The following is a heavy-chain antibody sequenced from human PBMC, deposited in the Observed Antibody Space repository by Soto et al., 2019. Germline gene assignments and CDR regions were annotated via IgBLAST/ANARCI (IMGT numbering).Heavy chain of an antibody. CDR1: GGSISSYY. V-gene: IGHV4-59*12. D-gene: IGHD6-19*01. CDR3: ARARRMAGAGTIFDY. J-gene: IGHJ4*02. CDR2: IYYSGST. Sequence: SETLSLTCTVSGGSISSYYWSWIRQPPGKGLEWIGYIYYSGSTNSNPSLKSRVTISVDTSKNQFSLKLSSVTAADTAVYYCARARRMAGAGTIFDYGGQEPLVTVSS.